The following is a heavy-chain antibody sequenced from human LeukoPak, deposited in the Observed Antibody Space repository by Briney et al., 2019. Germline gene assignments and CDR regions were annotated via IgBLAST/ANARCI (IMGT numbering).Heavy chain of an antibody. V-gene: IGHV3-69-1*01. CDR3: AREGHESGAPRVF. CDR1: GLIFSNYA. Sequence: GGSLRLSCAASGLIFSNYAMNWVRQAPGKGLEWVSLIETGGRTYYADSVKGRFTISRDNAKNSVYLEMNSLRDEDTAVYYCAREGHESGAPRVFRGQGTLVTVS. D-gene: IGHD3-3*01. J-gene: IGHJ1*01. CDR2: IETGGRT.